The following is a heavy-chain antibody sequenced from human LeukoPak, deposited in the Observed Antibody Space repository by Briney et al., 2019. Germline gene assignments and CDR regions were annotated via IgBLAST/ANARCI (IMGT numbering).Heavy chain of an antibody. V-gene: IGHV4-34*01. CDR1: GGSFSGYY. J-gene: IGHJ4*02. CDR3: ASNDSSSWLAFDY. CDR2: INHSGST. Sequence: SKTLSLTCAVYGGSFSGYYWSWIRQPPGKGLEWIGEINHSGSTNYNPSLKSRVTISVDTSKNQFSLKLSSVTAADTAVYYCASNDSSSWLAFDYWGQGTLVTVSS. D-gene: IGHD6-13*01.